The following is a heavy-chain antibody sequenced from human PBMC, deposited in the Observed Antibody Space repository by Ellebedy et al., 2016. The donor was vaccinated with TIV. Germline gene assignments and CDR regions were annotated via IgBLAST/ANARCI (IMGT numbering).Heavy chain of an antibody. CDR1: GFTFDDFA. CDR2: ISWNSGSM. Sequence: PGGSLRLSCAASGFTFDDFAMHWVRQAPGMGLEGVSGISWNSGSMHYTDSVKGRFTISRDNAKNSLYLQMHTLRAEDTAFYSCVKGSIAVTTTCFDSWGQGTLVTISS. D-gene: IGHD4-11*01. J-gene: IGHJ4*02. CDR3: VKGSIAVTTTCFDS. V-gene: IGHV3-9*01.